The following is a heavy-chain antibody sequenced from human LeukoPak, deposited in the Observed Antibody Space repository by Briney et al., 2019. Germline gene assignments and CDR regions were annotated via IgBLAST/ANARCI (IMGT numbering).Heavy chain of an antibody. CDR2: ISGGGGST. CDR1: GFIFSTYA. Sequence: GGSLRLSCAASGFIFSTYAMSWVRQAPGKGLEWVSGISGGGGSTYYADSVKGRFTISRDRSNNTLYLQMNSLRAEDTAVYYCAKDGIAVEGDYWGQGTLVTVSS. D-gene: IGHD6-19*01. CDR3: AKDGIAVEGDY. V-gene: IGHV3-23*01. J-gene: IGHJ4*02.